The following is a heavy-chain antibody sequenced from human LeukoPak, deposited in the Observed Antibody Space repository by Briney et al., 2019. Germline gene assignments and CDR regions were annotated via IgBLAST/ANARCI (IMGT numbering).Heavy chain of an antibody. Sequence: GESLKISCKGSGYSFTSYWIGWVRQMPGKCLEWIGIIYPCDSDTRYSPSFQGQVTISADKSISTAYLKWSSLKASDTAMYYCARLSSTSCYFGYCIRYYYMDVWGKGTTVTVSS. CDR1: GYSFTSYW. CDR3: ARLSSTSCYFGYCIRYYYMDV. CDR2: IYPCDSDT. J-gene: IGHJ6*03. D-gene: IGHD2-2*01. V-gene: IGHV5-51*01.